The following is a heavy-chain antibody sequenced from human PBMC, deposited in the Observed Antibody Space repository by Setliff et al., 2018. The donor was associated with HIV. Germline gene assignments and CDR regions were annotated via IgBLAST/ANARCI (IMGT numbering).Heavy chain of an antibody. D-gene: IGHD2-21*01. CDR3: ARVFPPTRGAPFGIPPGAFDI. CDR1: GGSMSSYY. CDR2: IYTSGSI. V-gene: IGHV4-4*07. Sequence: TLSLTCSVSGGSMSSYYWSWIRQTASKGLEWIGRIYTSGSIIYNPSLRSRVTMSVDTSKNQFSLKLSSVTAADTAVYYCARVFPPTRGAPFGIPPGAFDIWGQGTMVT. J-gene: IGHJ3*02.